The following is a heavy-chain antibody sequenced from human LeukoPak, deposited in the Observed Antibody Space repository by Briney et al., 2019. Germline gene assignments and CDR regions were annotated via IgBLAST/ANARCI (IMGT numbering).Heavy chain of an antibody. CDR2: IKSRTDGGTT. CDR1: GFTLRNAW. CDR3: ADLGDYAVG. Sequence: PGGSLRLSCAASGFTLRNAWMSWGRQAPGKGLEWVGRIKSRTDGGTTEYAAPVKGRFTISRDDSKNTLYLQINSLNTEDTAVYYCADLGDYAVGWGQGTLVTVSS. D-gene: IGHD4-17*01. J-gene: IGHJ4*02. V-gene: IGHV3-15*01.